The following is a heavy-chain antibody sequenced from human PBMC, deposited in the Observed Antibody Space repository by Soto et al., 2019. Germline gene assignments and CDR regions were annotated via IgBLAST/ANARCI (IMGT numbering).Heavy chain of an antibody. J-gene: IGHJ6*02. V-gene: IGHV1-69*13. D-gene: IGHD3-9*01. CDR3: ARAQFSDILTADDYGMDV. CDR2: IIPMFSTP. Sequence: GASVEVSGEACGGNCRSEAISSLRQPAEELLEWMGRIIPMFSTPHYAQKFQGRVTIIADESTTTVNMEMRGLTYEDTAVYYCARAQFSDILTADDYGMDVWGQGTSVTVSS. CDR1: GGNCRSEA.